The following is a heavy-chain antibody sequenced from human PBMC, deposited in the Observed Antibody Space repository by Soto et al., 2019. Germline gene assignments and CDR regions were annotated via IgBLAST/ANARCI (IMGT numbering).Heavy chain of an antibody. Sequence: EVQLVESGGDLVQPGRSLRLSCAASGFTFDDYAMHWVRQAPGKGLEWVAGISWNSGSIGYADSVKGRFNISRDNAKRSLFLQMNSLRVEDTALYYCAKDLIAGYGRDLWGQGTTVTGPS. CDR2: ISWNSGSI. D-gene: IGHD6-13*01. CDR1: GFTFDDYA. CDR3: AKDLIAGYGRDL. J-gene: IGHJ6*02. V-gene: IGHV3-9*01.